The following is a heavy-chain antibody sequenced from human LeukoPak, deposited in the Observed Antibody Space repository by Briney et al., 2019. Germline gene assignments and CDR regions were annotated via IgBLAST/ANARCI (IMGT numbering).Heavy chain of an antibody. J-gene: IGHJ4*02. CDR3: ATSGNYYLKY. CDR2: ITSSSTNI. Sequence: AEGSLRLSCAASGFTFSTYNMNWVRQAPGKGLEWVSHITSSSTNIYYADSVKGRFTISRDNAKNALSLQMNSLRDEDTAVYYCATSGNYYLKYWGQGTLVTVSS. D-gene: IGHD1-26*01. CDR1: GFTFSTYN. V-gene: IGHV3-48*02.